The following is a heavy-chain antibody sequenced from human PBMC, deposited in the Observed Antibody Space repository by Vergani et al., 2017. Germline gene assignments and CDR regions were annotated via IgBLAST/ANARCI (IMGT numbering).Heavy chain of an antibody. J-gene: IGHJ3*02. CDR2: INHSGST. CDR1: GGSFSGYY. Sequence: QVQLQQWGAGLLKPSETLSLTCAVYGGSFSGYYWSWIRQPPGKGLEWIGEINHSGSTNYNPSLKSRVTISVDTSKNQFSLKLSSVTAADTAVYYCAKDLDPRNPYGDYDDLGGAFDIWGQGTMVTVSS. D-gene: IGHD4-17*01. CDR3: AKDLDPRNPYGDYDDLGGAFDI. V-gene: IGHV4-34*01.